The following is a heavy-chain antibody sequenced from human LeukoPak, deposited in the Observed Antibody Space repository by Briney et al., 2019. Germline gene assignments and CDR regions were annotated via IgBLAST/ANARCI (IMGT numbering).Heavy chain of an antibody. D-gene: IGHD3-3*01. Sequence: SETLSLTCTVSSGSFSSYYWNWIRQPAGKGLEWIGRIYITGSTNYNPSLKSRVTMSVDTSKNQFSLKLSSMTAADTAVYYCARIFWSGYENWYFDLWGRGTLVTVSS. CDR1: SGSFSSYY. J-gene: IGHJ2*01. CDR3: ARIFWSGYENWYFDL. CDR2: IYITGST. V-gene: IGHV4-4*07.